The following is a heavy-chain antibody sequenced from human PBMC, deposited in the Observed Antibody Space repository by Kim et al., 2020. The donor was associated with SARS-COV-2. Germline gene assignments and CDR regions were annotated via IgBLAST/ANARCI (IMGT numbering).Heavy chain of an antibody. CDR2: INHSGST. Sequence: SETLSLTCAVYGGSFSGYYWSWIRQPPGKGLEWIGEINHSGSTNYNPSLKSRVTISVDTSKNQFSLKLSSVTAADTAVYYCARGLLGGRCTNGVCYLVAHPSPRGMFDPWGQGTLVTVSS. J-gene: IGHJ5*02. V-gene: IGHV4-34*01. D-gene: IGHD2-8*01. CDR3: ARGLLGGRCTNGVCYLVAHPSPRGMFDP. CDR1: GGSFSGYY.